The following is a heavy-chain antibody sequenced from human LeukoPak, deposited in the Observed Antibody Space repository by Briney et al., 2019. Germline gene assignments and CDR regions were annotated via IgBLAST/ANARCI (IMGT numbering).Heavy chain of an antibody. CDR2: IIPIFGTA. J-gene: IGHJ4*02. CDR3: ARDFLAGAGRLDY. D-gene: IGHD1-26*01. CDR1: GGTFSSYA. V-gene: IGHV1-69*13. Sequence: SVTVSCKASGGTFSSYAISWVRQAPGQGLEWMGGIIPIFGTANYAQKFQGRVTITADESTSTAYMELSSLRSEDTAVYYCARDFLAGAGRLDYWGQGTLVTVSS.